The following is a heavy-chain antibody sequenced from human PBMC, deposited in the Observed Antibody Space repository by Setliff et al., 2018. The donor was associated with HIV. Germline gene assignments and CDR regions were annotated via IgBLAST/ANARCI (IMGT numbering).Heavy chain of an antibody. CDR2: IHYSGIT. V-gene: IGHV4-59*11. CDR3: AREGRFTYGLKADY. Sequence: SETLSLTCTVSRDSINGHWWSWIRQPPGKGLEWTGSIHYSGITHYNPSLKSRLTMSVDTSKNQVSLKLTSVTAADTALYYCAREGRFTYGLKADYWGQGTLVTVSS. D-gene: IGHD3-10*01. J-gene: IGHJ4*02. CDR1: RDSINGHW.